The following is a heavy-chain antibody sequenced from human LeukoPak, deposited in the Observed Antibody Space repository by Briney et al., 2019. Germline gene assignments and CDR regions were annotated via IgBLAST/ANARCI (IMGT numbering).Heavy chain of an antibody. CDR3: ARRAGTTWLGLNWFDP. CDR1: GGSFSGYY. Sequence: PSETLSLTCAVYGGSFSGYYWSWIRQPPGKGLEWIGEIYYTGSTTYNSSLKSRVSISVDTSKNQFSLKLSSVTAADTAVYYCARRAGTTWLGLNWFDPWGQGTLVTVSS. J-gene: IGHJ5*02. V-gene: IGHV4-34*01. CDR2: IYYTGST. D-gene: IGHD1-1*01.